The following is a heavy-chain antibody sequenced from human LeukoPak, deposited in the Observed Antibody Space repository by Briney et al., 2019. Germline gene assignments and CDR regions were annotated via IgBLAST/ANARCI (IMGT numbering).Heavy chain of an antibody. J-gene: IGHJ4*02. CDR3: ARRGASGLEPGGTTYYFDY. CDR1: GGSISSYY. V-gene: IGHV4-59*01. CDR2: IYYSGST. Sequence: SETLSLTCTVSGGSISSYYWSWIRQPPGKGLEWIGYIYYSGSTNYNPSLKSRVTIPVDTSKNQFSLKLSCVTAADTAVYYCARRGASGLEPGGTTYYFDYWGQGTLVTVSS. D-gene: IGHD1-1*01.